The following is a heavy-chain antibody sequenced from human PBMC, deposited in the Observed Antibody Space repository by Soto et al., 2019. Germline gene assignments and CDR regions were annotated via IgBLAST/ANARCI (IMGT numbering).Heavy chain of an antibody. J-gene: IGHJ6*03. D-gene: IGHD4-17*01. CDR1: GFTFSDYY. V-gene: IGHV3-11*04. CDR3: ARGVTTDYYYYMDV. Sequence: GGSMRLSCAASGFTFSDYYMSWIRQAPGEGLEWVSYISSSGSTIYYADSVKGRFTISRDNSKNTLYLQMNSLRAEDTAVYYCARGVTTDYYYYMDVWGKGTTVTVSS. CDR2: ISSSGSTI.